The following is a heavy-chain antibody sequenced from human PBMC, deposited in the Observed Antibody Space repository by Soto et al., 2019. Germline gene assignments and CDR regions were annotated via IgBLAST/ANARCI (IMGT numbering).Heavy chain of an antibody. CDR1: GGSISSGDYY. Sequence: SETLSLTCTVSGGSISSGDYYWSWIRQPPGKGLEWIGYIYYSGSTYYNPSLKNRITISVDTPKNQLSLKLSSVTAADTAVYYCARAFDDSSGYYGGLGYWGQGTLVTVSS. CDR2: IYYSGST. V-gene: IGHV4-30-4*01. J-gene: IGHJ4*02. D-gene: IGHD3-22*01. CDR3: ARAFDDSSGYYGGLGY.